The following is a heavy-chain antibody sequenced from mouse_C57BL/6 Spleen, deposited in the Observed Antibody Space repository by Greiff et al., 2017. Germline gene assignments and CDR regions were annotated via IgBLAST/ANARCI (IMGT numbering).Heavy chain of an antibody. J-gene: IGHJ2*01. CDR3: ARRALITTVVATDY. Sequence: QVQLQQPGAELVKPGASVKLSCKASGYTFTSYWMQWVKQRPGQGLEWIGEIDPSDSYTNYNQKFKGKATWTVDTSSSPAYMQLSSLTSEDSAVYYCARRALITTVVATDYWGQGTTLTVSS. V-gene: IGHV1-50*01. CDR2: IDPSDSYT. D-gene: IGHD1-1*01. CDR1: GYTFTSYW.